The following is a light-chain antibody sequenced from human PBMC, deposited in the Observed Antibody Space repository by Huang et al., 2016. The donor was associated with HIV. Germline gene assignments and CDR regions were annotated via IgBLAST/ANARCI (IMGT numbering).Light chain of an antibody. CDR1: QDIGNF. CDR2: SAS. J-gene: IGKJ1*01. Sequence: DIQMTQSPPSLSASQGVRVTLTCRASQDIGNFLAWFQQKPRGAPKLLVFSASTLQLGVPSRFTGRGSGTEFTLTITNLQPEDVATYYCQRYDTAPRAFGPGTKVDI. V-gene: IGKV1-27*01. CDR3: QRYDTAPRA.